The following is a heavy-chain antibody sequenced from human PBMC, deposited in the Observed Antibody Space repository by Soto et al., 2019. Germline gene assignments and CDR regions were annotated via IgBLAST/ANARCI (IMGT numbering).Heavy chain of an antibody. Sequence: EVQLVESGGGLVQPGGSLRLSCAASGFTVSSNYMSWVRQAPGKGLEWVSVIYSGGSTYYADSVKGRFTISRDNSKNTLYLQMNSLRAEDTAMYYCAREACSGGSCYHFDYWGQGTLVTVSS. CDR1: GFTVSSNY. D-gene: IGHD2-15*01. CDR2: IYSGGST. V-gene: IGHV3-66*01. CDR3: AREACSGGSCYHFDY. J-gene: IGHJ4*02.